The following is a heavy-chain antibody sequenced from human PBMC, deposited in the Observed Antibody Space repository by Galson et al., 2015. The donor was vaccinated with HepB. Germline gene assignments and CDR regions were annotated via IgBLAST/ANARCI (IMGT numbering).Heavy chain of an antibody. CDR3: ARQYDTSGYYAY. V-gene: IGHV1-69*13. CDR2: IIPLFGSP. D-gene: IGHD3-22*01. CDR1: GVTFSSYA. Sequence: SVKVSCKASGVTFSSYAISWLRQAPGQGLEWVGGIIPLFGSPNYAQKLRGRVTITADESTSTTYMELSSLRSEDTALYYCARQYDTSGYYAYWGQGTLVTVSS. J-gene: IGHJ4*02.